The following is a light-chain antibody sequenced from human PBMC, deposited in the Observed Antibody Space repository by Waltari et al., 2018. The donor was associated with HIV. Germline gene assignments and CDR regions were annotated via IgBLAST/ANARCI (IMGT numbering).Light chain of an antibody. V-gene: IGLV3-21*02. Sequence: SYVLTQPPSVSVAPGQTARITCGGNKIGNKSVHWYQQKPGQAPGLVVNDDSDRPSGIPERCSGSNSGNTATLTSSRVEAGDEADYFCQVWDSSSDLVVFGGGTKLTVL. J-gene: IGLJ2*01. CDR2: DDS. CDR3: QVWDSSSDLVV. CDR1: KIGNKS.